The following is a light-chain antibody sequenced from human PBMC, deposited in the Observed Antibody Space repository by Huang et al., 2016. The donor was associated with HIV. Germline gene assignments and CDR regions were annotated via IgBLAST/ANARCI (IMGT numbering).Light chain of an antibody. Sequence: EIVLTQSPATLSFSPGERATLSCRASPRVSSYLAWYQQKPGQAPRLLIHDASNRATGIPARFSGSGSGTDFTLTISSLEPEDFAVYYCQQRTNWPTWTFGQGTKVEIK. J-gene: IGKJ1*01. V-gene: IGKV3-11*01. CDR2: DAS. CDR3: QQRTNWPTWT. CDR1: PRVSSY.